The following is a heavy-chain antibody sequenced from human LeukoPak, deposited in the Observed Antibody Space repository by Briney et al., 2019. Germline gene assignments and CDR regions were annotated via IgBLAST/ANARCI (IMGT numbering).Heavy chain of an antibody. CDR2: IYTSGST. J-gene: IGHJ4*02. CDR3: ARDCYDFWSGCGFDY. D-gene: IGHD3-3*01. V-gene: IGHV4-61*02. CDR1: GGSISSGSYY. Sequence: SETLSLTCTVSGGSISSGSYYWSWIRQPAGKGLEWIGRIYTSGSTNYNPSLKSRVTISVDTSKNQFSLKLSSVTAAGTAVYYCARDCYDFWSGCGFDYWGQGTLVTVSS.